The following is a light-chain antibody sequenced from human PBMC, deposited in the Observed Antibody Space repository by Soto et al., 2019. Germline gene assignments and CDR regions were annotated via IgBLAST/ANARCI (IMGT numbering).Light chain of an antibody. CDR2: EVS. CDR1: SSDVGGYNY. J-gene: IGLJ3*02. V-gene: IGLV2-14*01. CDR3: HCYDSSLSGSV. Sequence: QSVLTQPASVSGSPGQSITISCTGTSSDVGGYNYVSWYQQHPGKAPKLMIYEVSNRPSGVSNRFSGSKSGNTASLTISGLQAEDEADYYCHCYDSSLSGSVFGGGTKLTVL.